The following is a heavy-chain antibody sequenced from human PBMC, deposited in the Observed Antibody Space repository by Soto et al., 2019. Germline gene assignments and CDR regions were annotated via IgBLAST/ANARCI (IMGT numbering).Heavy chain of an antibody. J-gene: IGHJ5*02. CDR3: AGLNFRIAGASHGRSNWFGP. V-gene: IGHV4-39*01. CDR2: IFYTGRT. Sequence: XETLSLTCTVSGGCISSPSDYWGWVRQPQGKGLEWISEIFYTGRTYYSPSLKSRVTISVDTSKEQFSLNLTSVTAADTAVYFCAGLNFRIAGASHGRSNWFGPRPPGTLVTVSA. CDR1: GGCISSPSDY. D-gene: IGHD2-21*01.